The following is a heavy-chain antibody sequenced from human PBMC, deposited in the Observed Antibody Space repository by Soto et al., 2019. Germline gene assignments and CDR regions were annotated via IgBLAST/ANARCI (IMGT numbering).Heavy chain of an antibody. Sequence: QVQLQESGPGLVKPSETLSLTCTVSGGSISSYYWSWIRQPPGKGLEWIGYIYYSGSTNYNPSLKSRVTISVDTSKNQFSLKLSSVTAADTAVYYCARQEAQGYCSGGSCYSRDGAFDIWGQGTMVTVSS. D-gene: IGHD2-15*01. CDR3: ARQEAQGYCSGGSCYSRDGAFDI. J-gene: IGHJ3*02. CDR2: IYYSGST. CDR1: GGSISSYY. V-gene: IGHV4-59*08.